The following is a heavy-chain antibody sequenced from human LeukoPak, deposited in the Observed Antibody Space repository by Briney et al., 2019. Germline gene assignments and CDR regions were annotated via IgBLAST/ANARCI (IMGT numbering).Heavy chain of an antibody. Sequence: ASVKVSCKASGYTFTSYDINWVRQATGQGLEWMGWMNPNSGNTGYAQKFQGRVTTTRNTSISTAYMELSSLRSEDTAVYYCARAGANCGGDCPPYGWFDPWGQGTLVTVSS. D-gene: IGHD2-21*02. CDR1: GYTFTSYD. J-gene: IGHJ5*02. CDR3: ARAGANCGGDCPPYGWFDP. CDR2: MNPNSGNT. V-gene: IGHV1-8*01.